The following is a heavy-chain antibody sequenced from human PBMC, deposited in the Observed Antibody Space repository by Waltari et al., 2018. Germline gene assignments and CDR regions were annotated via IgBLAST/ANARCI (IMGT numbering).Heavy chain of an antibody. CDR2: IYYSGST. D-gene: IGHD3-22*01. V-gene: IGHV4-39*07. CDR3: ARGDDSSGSYWAYYFDY. CDR1: GGSISSSSYY. J-gene: IGHJ4*02. Sequence: QLQLQESGPGLVKPSETLSLTCTVSGGSISSSSYYWGWIRQPPGKGLEWIGSIYYSGSTYYNPSLKSRVTISVDTSKNQFSLNLSSVTAADTAVYYCARGDDSSGSYWAYYFDYWGQGTLVTVSS.